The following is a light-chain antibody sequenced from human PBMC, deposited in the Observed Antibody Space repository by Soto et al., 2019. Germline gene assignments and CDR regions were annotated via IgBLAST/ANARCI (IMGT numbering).Light chain of an antibody. V-gene: IGKV3-11*01. Sequence: EILLTQSPATLSLSPGERATLSCRASQSVSSYLAWYQHKPGQAPRLLIYDASTRATGIPARFSGSGSGTGFTLTISCLEPEDIAVYYCQQRSTPLTFGGGTEVEIK. J-gene: IGKJ4*01. CDR2: DAS. CDR1: QSVSSY. CDR3: QQRSTPLT.